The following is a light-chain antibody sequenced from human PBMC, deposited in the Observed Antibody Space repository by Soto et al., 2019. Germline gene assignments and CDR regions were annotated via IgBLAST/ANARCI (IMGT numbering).Light chain of an antibody. Sequence: DIQMTQSPSSLSASVGDRVTITCRASQSISSYLNWYQQKPGKAPKLLIYAASSLESGVPSRFSGSGAGTEFTLTISSLQPDDFATYYCQHYYGFSRTFGQGTKVDIK. J-gene: IGKJ1*01. CDR2: AAS. V-gene: IGKV1-39*01. CDR3: QHYYGFSRT. CDR1: QSISSY.